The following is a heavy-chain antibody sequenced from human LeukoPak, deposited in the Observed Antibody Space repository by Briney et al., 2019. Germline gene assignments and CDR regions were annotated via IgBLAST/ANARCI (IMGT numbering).Heavy chain of an antibody. CDR1: GFTFSSYW. CDR3: AKRDCSGGRCYYYFDY. V-gene: IGHV3-74*01. Sequence: PGGSLRLSCAASGFTFSSYWMHWVRQAPGKWLVWVSRINSDGSSTSYADSVKGRFTISRDNAKNTLYLQMNSLRAEDTAVYYCAKRDCSGGRCYYYFDYWGQGTLVTVSS. CDR2: INSDGSST. J-gene: IGHJ4*02. D-gene: IGHD2-15*01.